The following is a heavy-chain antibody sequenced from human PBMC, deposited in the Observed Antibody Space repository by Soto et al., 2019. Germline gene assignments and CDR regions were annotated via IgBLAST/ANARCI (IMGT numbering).Heavy chain of an antibody. V-gene: IGHV1-8*01. D-gene: IGHD5-18*01. CDR1: GYTFTSHD. CDR3: ARWVT. J-gene: IGHJ3*01. CDR2: MNPNRGNT. Sequence: QVQLVQSGAEVKKPGASVRVSCKASGYTFTSHDMNWVRQANGQGLEWMGWMNPNRGNTGYAQKFQGRATRTRRTSTSTAYMELSSLRSEDTAVYYCARWVTWGQGTMVPVSS.